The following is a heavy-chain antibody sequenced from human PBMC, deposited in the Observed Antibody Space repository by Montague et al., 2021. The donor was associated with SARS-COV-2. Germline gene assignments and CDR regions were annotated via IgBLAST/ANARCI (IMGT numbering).Heavy chain of an antibody. J-gene: IGHJ4*02. CDR2: INHSGST. V-gene: IGHV4-34*01. Sequence: SETLSLTCAVYGGFFSGYYWSWIRQPPGKGLEWIGEINHSGSTNYNPSXXSGVTISVDTSKNQFSLKLRSVTAADTAVYYCARGSRQWLVRPPHYYYFDYWGQGTLVTGSS. CDR1: GGFFSGYY. D-gene: IGHD6-19*01. CDR3: ARGSRQWLVRPPHYYYFDY.